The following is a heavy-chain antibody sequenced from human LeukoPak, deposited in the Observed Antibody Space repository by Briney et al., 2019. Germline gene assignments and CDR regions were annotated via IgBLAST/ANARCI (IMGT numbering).Heavy chain of an antibody. CDR2: IYPRDPDT. J-gene: IGHJ4*02. V-gene: IGHV5-51*01. CDR1: EYRFTSYW. Sequence: GESLQISCKVSEYRFTSYWIGWVRQTPGKGLEWIGVIYPRDPDTKYSPSFQGQVTISAEKFINTAYLQWSSLKASDAAIYYCARLEYGGYDLFDYWGQGTLVTVSS. D-gene: IGHD5-12*01. CDR3: ARLEYGGYDLFDY.